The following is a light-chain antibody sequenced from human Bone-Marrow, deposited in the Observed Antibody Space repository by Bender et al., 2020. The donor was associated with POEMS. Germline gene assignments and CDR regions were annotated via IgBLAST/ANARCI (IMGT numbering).Light chain of an antibody. CDR1: SSNIGAHA. V-gene: IGLV1-44*01. CDR3: AVWDDSLNGWV. CDR2: SSH. Sequence: QSVLTQPPSASGTPGQRVTISCSGGSSNIGAHAVNWYQHLPGTAPKLLIYSSHRRPSEVPDRFSGSRSGTSASLAISGLQSEDEADYNCAVWDDSLNGWVFGAGTKLTVL. J-gene: IGLJ3*02.